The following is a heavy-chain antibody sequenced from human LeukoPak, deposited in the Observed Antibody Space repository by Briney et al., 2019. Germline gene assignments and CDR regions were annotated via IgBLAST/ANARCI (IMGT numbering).Heavy chain of an antibody. CDR1: GGSFSGYY. CDR2: INHSGST. V-gene: IGHV4-34*01. J-gene: IGHJ4*02. Sequence: SETLSLTCAVYGGSFSGYYWSWIRQPPGKGLEWIGEINHSGSTNYNPSLKSRVTISVDTSKNQFSLKLSSVTAADTAVYYCARENPSGYYNRPIDYWGQGILVTVSS. D-gene: IGHD3-22*01. CDR3: ARENPSGYYNRPIDY.